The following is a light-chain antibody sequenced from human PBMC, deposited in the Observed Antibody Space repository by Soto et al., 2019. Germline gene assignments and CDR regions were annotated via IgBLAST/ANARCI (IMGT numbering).Light chain of an antibody. Sequence: SSMAASVVDRVNITFSASQSISTYLNWYQQKPGKAPELMIFAASSLQSGVPSRFSGSGSETDFTLTIITLQPEDFATYYCQERYSTPPTFG. J-gene: IGKJ2*01. CDR3: QERYSTPPT. CDR1: QSISTY. CDR2: AAS. V-gene: IGKV1-39*01.